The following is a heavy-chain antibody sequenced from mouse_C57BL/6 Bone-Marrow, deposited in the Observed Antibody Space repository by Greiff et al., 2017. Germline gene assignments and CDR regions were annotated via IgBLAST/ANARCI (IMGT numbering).Heavy chain of an antibody. CDR1: GYTFTDYE. V-gene: IGHV1-15*01. Sequence: VQLQESGAELVRPGASVTLSCKASGYTFTDYEMHWVKQTPVHGLEWIGAIDPETGGTAYNQKFKGKAILTADKSSSTAYMELRSLTSEDSAVYYCTRFSITTVVATSDYWGQGTTLTVSS. CDR2: IDPETGGT. D-gene: IGHD1-1*01. J-gene: IGHJ2*01. CDR3: TRFSITTVVATSDY.